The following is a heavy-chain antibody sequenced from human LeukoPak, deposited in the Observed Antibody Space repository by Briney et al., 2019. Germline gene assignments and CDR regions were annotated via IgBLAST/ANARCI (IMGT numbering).Heavy chain of an antibody. V-gene: IGHV4-34*01. CDR3: AASAPRYYYYYYMDV. Sequence: KSSETLSLTCAVYGGSFSGYYWSWIRQPPGKGLERSGEINHSGSTNYNPPLKSRVTISVDTSKNQFSLKLSSVTAADTAVYYCAASAPRYYYYYYMDVWGKGTTVTVSS. CDR1: GGSFSGYY. J-gene: IGHJ6*03. CDR2: INHSGST.